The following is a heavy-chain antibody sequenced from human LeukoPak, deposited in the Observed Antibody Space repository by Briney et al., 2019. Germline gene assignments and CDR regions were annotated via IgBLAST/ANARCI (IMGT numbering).Heavy chain of an antibody. CDR1: GGSFSGYY. J-gene: IGHJ4*02. CDR3: ARGGERAFDY. D-gene: IGHD1-1*01. Sequence: KSSETLSLTCAVYGGSFSGYYWSWIRQPPGKGLEWIGGINHSGSTNYNPSLKSRVTISVDTSKNQFSLKLSSVTAADTAVYYCARGGERAFDYWGQGTLVTVS. CDR2: INHSGST. V-gene: IGHV4-34*01.